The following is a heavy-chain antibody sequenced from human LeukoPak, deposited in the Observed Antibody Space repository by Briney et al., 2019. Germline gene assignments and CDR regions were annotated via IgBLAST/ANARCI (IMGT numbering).Heavy chain of an antibody. D-gene: IGHD2-15*01. CDR2: LIPIFGTA. J-gene: IGHJ1*01. Sequence: ASVQVSCKATGGTFSSYAISWVRQPPGQGLAWMGGLIPIFGTANYAQKFQGRVTITADESTSTAYMDLSSLRSEDTAVYYCARDYYDPVVAATPYFQHCGQGTLVTVSS. CDR3: ARDYYDPVVAATPYFQH. CDR1: GGTFSSYA. V-gene: IGHV1-69*13.